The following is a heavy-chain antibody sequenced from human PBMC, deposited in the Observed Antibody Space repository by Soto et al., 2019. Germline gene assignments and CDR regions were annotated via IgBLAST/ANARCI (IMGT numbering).Heavy chain of an antibody. J-gene: IGHJ4*02. V-gene: IGHV3-30-3*01. Sequence: GGSLRLSCAASGFTFSSYAMHWVRQAPGKGLEWVAVISYEGSNKYYEDSVKGRFTISRDKCKNTLYLQMNSLGAEDTAVYYCAGGKDSSGSPPFDYWGQGTLVTVSS. CDR3: AGGKDSSGSPPFDY. D-gene: IGHD3-22*01. CDR1: GFTFSSYA. CDR2: ISYEGSNK.